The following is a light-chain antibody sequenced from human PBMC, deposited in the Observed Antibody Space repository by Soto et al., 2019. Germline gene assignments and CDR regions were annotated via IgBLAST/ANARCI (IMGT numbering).Light chain of an antibody. CDR3: QQYNNWPWT. J-gene: IGKJ1*01. V-gene: IGKV3-15*01. CDR2: GAS. Sequence: EIVMTQSPATLSVSPGGRATLSCRASQRISDALAWYQQKPGQAPRLLISGASTRAPGFPARFSGSGSGTDFTLTISSLQSEDFAVYYCQQYNNWPWTFGQGTKVEIK. CDR1: QRISDA.